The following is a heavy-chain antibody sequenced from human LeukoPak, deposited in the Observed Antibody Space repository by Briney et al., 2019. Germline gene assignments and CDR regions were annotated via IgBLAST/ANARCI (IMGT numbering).Heavy chain of an antibody. V-gene: IGHV3-48*03. J-gene: IGHJ6*03. Sequence: PGGSLRLSCAASGFTFSSYEMNWVRRAPRKGLEWVSYISSGVSRIYYADSVKGRFIISRDNAKNSLYLQMNSLRAEDTAVYYCARGRGPRYNMDVWGQGTTVTVSS. CDR2: ISSGVSRI. CDR3: ARGRGPRYNMDV. CDR1: GFTFSSYE.